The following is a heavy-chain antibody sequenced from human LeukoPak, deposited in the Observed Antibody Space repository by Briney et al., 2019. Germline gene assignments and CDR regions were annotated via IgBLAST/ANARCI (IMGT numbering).Heavy chain of an antibody. CDR1: GYTFSGYY. CDR3: ARGLRWYPYYYYYMDV. V-gene: IGHV1-8*02. Sequence: ASVKVSCKASGYTFSGYYMHWVRQAPGQGLEWMGWMNPNSGNTGYAQKFQGRVTMTRNTSISTAYMELSSLRSEDTAVYYCARGLRWYPYYYYYMDVWGKGTTVTISS. J-gene: IGHJ6*03. CDR2: MNPNSGNT. D-gene: IGHD4-23*01.